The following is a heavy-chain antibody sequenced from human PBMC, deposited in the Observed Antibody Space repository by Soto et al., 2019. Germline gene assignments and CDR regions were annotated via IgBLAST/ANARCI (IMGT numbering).Heavy chain of an antibody. V-gene: IGHV1-69*13. J-gene: IGHJ4*02. CDR1: GGTFSSYA. CDR3: ARMYYYDSSGYYGPFDY. CDR2: IIPIFGTA. Sequence: GASVKVSCKASGGTFSSYAISWVRQAPGQGLEWMGGIIPIFGTANHAQKFQGRVTITADESTSTAYMELSSLRSEDTAVYYCARMYYYDSSGYYGPFDYWGQGTLVTVSS. D-gene: IGHD3-22*01.